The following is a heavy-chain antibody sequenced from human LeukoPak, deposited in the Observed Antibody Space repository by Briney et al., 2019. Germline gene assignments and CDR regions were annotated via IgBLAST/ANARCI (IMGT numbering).Heavy chain of an antibody. D-gene: IGHD7-27*01. Sequence: GGSLRLSCAASGNYWMHWVRQAPGKGLVWVSHINSDGSWTSYADSVKGRFTISKDNAKNTVYLQMNSLRAEDTAVYYCAIDPNWGTHSWGQGVLVTVSS. V-gene: IGHV3-74*01. J-gene: IGHJ4*02. CDR3: AIDPNWGTHS. CDR2: INSDGSWT. CDR1: GNYW.